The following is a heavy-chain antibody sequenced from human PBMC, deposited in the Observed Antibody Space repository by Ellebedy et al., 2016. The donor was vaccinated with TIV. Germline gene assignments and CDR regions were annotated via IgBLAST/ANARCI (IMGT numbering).Heavy chain of an antibody. D-gene: IGHD5-18*01. CDR1: GGSISSYY. CDR2: IYYSGST. CDR3: ARHSTRRQLWLEPFDY. J-gene: IGHJ4*02. Sequence: MPSETLSLTCTVSGGSISSYYWSWIRQPPGKGLEWIGYIYYSGSTNYNPSLKSRVTISVDTSKNQFSLKLSSVTAADTAVYYCARHSTRRQLWLEPFDYWGQGTLVTVSS. V-gene: IGHV4-59*01.